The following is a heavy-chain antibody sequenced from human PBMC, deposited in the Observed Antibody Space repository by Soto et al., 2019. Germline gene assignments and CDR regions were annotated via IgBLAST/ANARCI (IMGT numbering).Heavy chain of an antibody. J-gene: IGHJ6*02. D-gene: IGHD2-2*01. CDR1: GVTFIGSA. CDR2: IRSKANSYAT. CDR3: TSHIVVVPAATNKDGMDV. Sequence: GGSLRLSCAASGVTFIGSAMHWVRQASGKGLEWVGRIRSKANSYATAYAASVKGRFTISRDDSKNTAYLQMNSLKTEDTAVYYCTSHIVVVPAATNKDGMDVWGQGTTVTVSS. V-gene: IGHV3-73*01.